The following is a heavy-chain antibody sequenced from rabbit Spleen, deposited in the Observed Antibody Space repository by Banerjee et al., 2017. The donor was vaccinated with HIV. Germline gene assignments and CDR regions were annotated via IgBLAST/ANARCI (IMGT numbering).Heavy chain of an antibody. CDR2: IYAGSSGST. CDR1: GFSFSSSYY. V-gene: IGHV1S40*01. J-gene: IGHJ4*01. Sequence: QSLEESGGGLVQPEGSLTVTCTASGFSFSSSYYMCWVRQAPGKGLECIACIYAGSSGSTYYASWAKGRFTSTKTAATTVTLQRTSLTVADTAPYFCARSTSTITIGITGFSFNFWRHGSLVTV. D-gene: IGHD2-1*01. CDR3: ARSTSTITIGITGFSFNF.